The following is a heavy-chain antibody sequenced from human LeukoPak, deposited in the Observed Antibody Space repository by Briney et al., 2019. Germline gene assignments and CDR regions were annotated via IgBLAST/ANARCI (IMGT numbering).Heavy chain of an antibody. CDR2: INHSGST. D-gene: IGHD2-2*01. CDR3: ARGTLIVVVPAAMVTFDY. J-gene: IGHJ4*02. Sequence: SETLSLTSAVYGGSFSGYNWSSIRPPPRKRLEWIAEINHSGSTNYNPSLKSRVTISVDTSKNQFSLKLSSVTAADTAVYYCARGTLIVVVPAAMVTFDYWGQGTLVTVSS. CDR1: GGSFSGYN. V-gene: IGHV4-34*01.